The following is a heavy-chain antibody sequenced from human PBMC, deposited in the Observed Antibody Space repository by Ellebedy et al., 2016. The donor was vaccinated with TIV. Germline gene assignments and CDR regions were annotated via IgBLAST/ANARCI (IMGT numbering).Heavy chain of an antibody. V-gene: IGHV4-39*01. CDR2: IYYSGST. D-gene: IGHD3-10*01. Sequence: SETLSLTCTVSGGSIDSSSNYWGWIRQPPGKGLEWIGSIYYSGSTYYNPSLKSRVTSSVDTSKSQFSLKLSSVTAADTAVYYCARWFGELLYVRWFDPWGQGTLVTVSS. CDR1: GGSIDSSSNY. CDR3: ARWFGELLYVRWFDP. J-gene: IGHJ5*02.